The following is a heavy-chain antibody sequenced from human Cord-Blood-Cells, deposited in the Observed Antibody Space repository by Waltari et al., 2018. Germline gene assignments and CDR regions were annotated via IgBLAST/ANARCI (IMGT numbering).Heavy chain of an antibody. CDR2: INHSGST. Sequence: QVQLQQWGAGLLTPSETLSLTCAVSGGSFSGYYWSWIRQPPGKGLEWIGEINHSGSTNYNPSLKSRVTISVDTSKNQFSLKLSSVTAADTAVYYCARGRAYNWNYRPFDIWGQGTMVTVSS. D-gene: IGHD1-7*01. CDR3: ARGRAYNWNYRPFDI. J-gene: IGHJ3*02. CDR1: GGSFSGYY. V-gene: IGHV4-34*01.